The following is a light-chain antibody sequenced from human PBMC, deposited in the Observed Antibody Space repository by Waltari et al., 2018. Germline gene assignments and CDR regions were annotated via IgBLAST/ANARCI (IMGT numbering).Light chain of an antibody. CDR1: QSVFYRSTNKNY. CDR3: QQFFTLPS. Sequence: DIEVTQSPDSLAVSLGERATLNCKSSQSVFYRSTNKNYLAWYQQKPGQPPKLLIYWASTRESGVPDRFSGSGSGTDFILTINSLQAEDVAVYYCQQFFTLPSFGPGTKVDIK. V-gene: IGKV4-1*01. J-gene: IGKJ3*01. CDR2: WAS.